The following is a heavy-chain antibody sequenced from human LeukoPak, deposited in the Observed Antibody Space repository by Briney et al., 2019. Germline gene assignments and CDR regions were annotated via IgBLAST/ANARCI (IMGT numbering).Heavy chain of an antibody. D-gene: IGHD3-22*01. CDR1: VYTFTRYS. CDR3: ARPQPYYYDSSGGGTFDY. Sequence: ASVKVSCKASVYTFTRYSMHSARQAPGQRLAWMGRITPHSGGTNYAQKWQGRVTMTRDTAISTGYMELSRLRSDDTAVYYCARPQPYYYDSSGGGTFDYWGQGTLVTVSS. CDR2: ITPHSGGT. J-gene: IGHJ4*02. V-gene: IGHV1-2*06.